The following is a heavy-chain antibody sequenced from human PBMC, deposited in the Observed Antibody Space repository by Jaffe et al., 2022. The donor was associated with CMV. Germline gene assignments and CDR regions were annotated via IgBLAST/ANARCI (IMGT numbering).Heavy chain of an antibody. CDR2: INPSGGST. CDR1: GYTFTSYY. D-gene: IGHD1-26*01. V-gene: IGHV1-46*01. Sequence: QVQLVQSGAEVKKPGASVKVSCKASGYTFTSYYMHWVRQAPGQGLEWMGIINPSGGSTSYAQKFQGRVTMTRDTSTSTVYMELSSLRSEDTAVYYCARARIEWELRSDLDYWGQGTLVTVSS. CDR3: ARARIEWELRSDLDY. J-gene: IGHJ4*02.